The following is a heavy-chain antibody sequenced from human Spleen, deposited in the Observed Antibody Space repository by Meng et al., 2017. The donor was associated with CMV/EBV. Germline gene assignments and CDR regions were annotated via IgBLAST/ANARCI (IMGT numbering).Heavy chain of an antibody. V-gene: IGHV4-39*07. CDR2: IYYSGST. J-gene: IGHJ6*02. CDR3: ARDNGVVPAAMVDYYYYYGMDV. Sequence: GSLRLSCTVPGGPISSSSSYWGWIRQPPGKGLEWIGSIYYSGSTYYNPSLKSRVTISVDTSKNQFSLKLSSVTAADTAVYYCARDNGVVPAAMVDYYYYYGMDVWGQGTTVTVSS. CDR1: GGPISSSSSY. D-gene: IGHD2-2*01.